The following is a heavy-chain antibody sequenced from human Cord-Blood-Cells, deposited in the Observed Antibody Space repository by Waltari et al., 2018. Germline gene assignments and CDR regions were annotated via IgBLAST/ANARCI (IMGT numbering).Heavy chain of an antibody. D-gene: IGHD6-13*01. CDR1: GYTFTGYY. CDR3: ARGIAAAAIGY. V-gene: IGHV1-2*02. J-gene: IGHJ4*02. CDR2: VNPNKGGK. Sequence: QVQLVQSGAEVKKPGASVKVSCKASGYTFTGYYMHWVRQAPGQGLAWMGWVNPNKGGKNYAQKVQGRVTRTRDTSISTAYMGLSRLRSDDTAVYYCARGIAAAAIGYWGQGTLVTVSS.